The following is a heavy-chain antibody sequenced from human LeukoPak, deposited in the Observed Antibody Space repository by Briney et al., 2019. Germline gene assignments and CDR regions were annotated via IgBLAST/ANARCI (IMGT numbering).Heavy chain of an antibody. V-gene: IGHV1-69*13. CDR2: IIPIFGTA. Sequence: SVKVSCKASGGTFSSYAISWVRQAPGQGLEWMGGIIPIFGTANYAQKFQGRVTLTADESTRTAYMELSSLRSEDTAVYYCARDHGVTMIDTAFDIWGQGTMVTVSS. CDR1: GGTFSSYA. CDR3: ARDHGVTMIDTAFDI. D-gene: IGHD3-22*01. J-gene: IGHJ3*02.